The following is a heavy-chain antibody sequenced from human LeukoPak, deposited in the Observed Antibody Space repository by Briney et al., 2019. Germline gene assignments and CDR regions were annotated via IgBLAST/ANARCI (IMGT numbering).Heavy chain of an antibody. CDR2: ISSSGRTI. CDR3: ARRDSSSWYGVDY. V-gene: IGHV3-11*01. J-gene: IGHJ4*02. D-gene: IGHD6-13*01. Sequence: SYISSSGRTIYYADSVEGRFTISRDNAKNSLFLQMNSLRAEDTAVYYCARRDSSSWYGVDYWGQGTLVTVSS.